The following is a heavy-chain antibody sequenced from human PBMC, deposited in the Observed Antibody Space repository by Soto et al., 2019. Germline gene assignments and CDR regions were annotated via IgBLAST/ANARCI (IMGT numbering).Heavy chain of an antibody. D-gene: IGHD6-19*01. J-gene: IGHJ4*02. CDR2: ISSSSSTI. V-gene: IGHV3-48*02. CDR1: GFTFSSYS. CDR3: ARAGGSGWDGYYFDS. Sequence: EVQLVESGGGLLQPGGSLRLSCAASGFTFSSYSMNWVRQSPGKGLEWVSYISSSSSTIYYADSVKGRFTISRDNAKNSLYLQMNSLRDEDTAVYYCARAGGSGWDGYYFDSWGQGTLVTVSS.